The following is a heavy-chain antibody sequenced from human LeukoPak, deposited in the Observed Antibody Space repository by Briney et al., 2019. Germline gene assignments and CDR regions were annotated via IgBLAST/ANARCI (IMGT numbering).Heavy chain of an antibody. V-gene: IGHV3-30*03. CDR3: ARYCSGGSCYPI. CDR1: GFTFSSYG. Sequence: GGSLRLSCAASGFTFSSYGMHWVRQAPGKGLEWVAAISHDGSNKYYADSVKGRFTISRDNSKNTLYLQMNSLRAEDTAVYYCARYCSGGSCYPIWGQGTLVTVSS. D-gene: IGHD2-15*01. J-gene: IGHJ4*02. CDR2: ISHDGSNK.